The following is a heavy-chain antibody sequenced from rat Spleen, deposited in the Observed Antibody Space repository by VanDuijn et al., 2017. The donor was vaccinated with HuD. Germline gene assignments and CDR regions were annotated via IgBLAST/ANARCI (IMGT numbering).Heavy chain of an antibody. D-gene: IGHD1-2*01. CDR3: ARSQLSYYVDY. CDR2: ISLDGGRN. V-gene: IGHV5-29*01. Sequence: EVQLVESDGGLVQPGKSLKLSCAASGFTFSDYYMAWVRQAPTKGLEWVATISLDGGRNFYRDSGKGRFTISRDNAKNTQYLQMDSLRSEDTAMYYCARSQLSYYVDYWGQGVMVTVSS. J-gene: IGHJ2*01. CDR1: GFTFSDYY.